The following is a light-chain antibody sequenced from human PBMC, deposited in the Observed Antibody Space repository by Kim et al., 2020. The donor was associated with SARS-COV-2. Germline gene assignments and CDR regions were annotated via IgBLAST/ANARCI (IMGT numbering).Light chain of an antibody. Sequence: SELTQDPAVSVALGQTVRITCQGDSLRSYYASWYQQKPGQAPVLVIYGKNNRPSGIPDRFSGSSSGNTASLTITGAQAEDEADYYCNSRDSSGNHLVVFGGGTQLTVL. CDR3: NSRDSSGNHLVV. CDR2: GKN. J-gene: IGLJ2*01. V-gene: IGLV3-19*01. CDR1: SLRSYY.